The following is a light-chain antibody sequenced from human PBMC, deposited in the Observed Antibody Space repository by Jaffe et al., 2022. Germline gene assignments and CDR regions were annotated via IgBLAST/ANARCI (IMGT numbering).Light chain of an antibody. CDR3: QQLNSYPPLMVT. Sequence: DIQLTQSPSFLSASVGDRVTITCRASQGISSYLAWYQQKPGKAPKLLIYAASTLQSGVPSRFSGSGSGTEFTLTISSLQPEDFATYYCQQLNSYPPLMVTFGQGTRLEIK. CDR1: QGISSY. J-gene: IGKJ5*01. V-gene: IGKV1-9*01. CDR2: AAS.